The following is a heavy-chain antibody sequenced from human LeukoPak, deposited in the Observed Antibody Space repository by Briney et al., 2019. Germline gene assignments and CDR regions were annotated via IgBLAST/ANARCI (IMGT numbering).Heavy chain of an antibody. CDR2: IYSGGNT. V-gene: IGHV3-66*04. Sequence: GGSLRLSCAASGFTFSTYAMSWVRQAPGKGLEWVSVIYSGGNTYYADSVKGRFTISRDNSKNTLYLQMNSLRVEDTAVYYCARQFGDYWGQGTLVTVSS. J-gene: IGHJ4*02. CDR1: GFTFSTYA. CDR3: ARQFGDY. D-gene: IGHD3-10*01.